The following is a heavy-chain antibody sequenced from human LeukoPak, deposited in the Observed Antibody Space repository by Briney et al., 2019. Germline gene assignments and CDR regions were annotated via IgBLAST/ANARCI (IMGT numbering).Heavy chain of an antibody. D-gene: IGHD3-22*01. V-gene: IGHV1-69*05. CDR1: GGTFSSYA. CDR3: ARDRGFYDSSGYPFDY. Sequence: SVKVSCKASGGTFSSYAISWVRKAPGQGLEWMGRIIPIFGTANYAQKFQGRVTITTDESTSTAYMELSSLRSEDTAVYYCARDRGFYDSSGYPFDYWGQGTLVTVSS. CDR2: IIPIFGTA. J-gene: IGHJ4*02.